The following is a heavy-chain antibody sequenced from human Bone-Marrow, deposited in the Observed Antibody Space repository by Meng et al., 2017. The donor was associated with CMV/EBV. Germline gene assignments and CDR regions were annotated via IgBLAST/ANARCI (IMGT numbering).Heavy chain of an antibody. Sequence: GESLKISCAASGFTFSSYAMHWVRQAPGKGLEWVAVISYDGTNEYYADSVKGRFTISRDNSKNTVYLQMNSLRTEDTAVYYCARVLGEYSGSWGPMDVWGQGTTVTVSS. J-gene: IGHJ6*02. CDR1: GFTFSSYA. V-gene: IGHV3-30-3*01. D-gene: IGHD1-26*01. CDR3: ARVLGEYSGSWGPMDV. CDR2: ISYDGTNE.